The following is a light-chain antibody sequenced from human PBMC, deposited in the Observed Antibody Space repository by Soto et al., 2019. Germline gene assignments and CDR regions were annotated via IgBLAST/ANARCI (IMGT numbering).Light chain of an antibody. J-gene: IGLJ2*01. CDR2: EVS. V-gene: IGLV2-8*01. CDR1: SSDVGGYNY. CDR3: SSYAGSNNLGVV. Sequence: QSALTRPPSASGSPGQSVTISCTGTSSDVGGYNYVSWYQQHPGKAPKLMIYEVSKRPSGVPDRFSGSKSGNTASLTVSGLQAEDEADYYCSSYAGSNNLGVVFGGGTKVTVL.